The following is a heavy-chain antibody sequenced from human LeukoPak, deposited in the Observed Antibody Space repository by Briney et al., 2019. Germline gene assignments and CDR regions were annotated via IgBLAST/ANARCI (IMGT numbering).Heavy chain of an antibody. J-gene: IGHJ4*02. CDR3: ARETGSGYGVGY. CDR1: GFTFDDYA. D-gene: IGHD3-22*01. V-gene: IGHV4-30-2*01. CDR2: IHYRGTT. Sequence: LRLSCAASGFTFDDYAMHWVRQAPGKGLEWIGNIHYRGTTYYNPSLKSRVTISVDMSKNQFSLSLTSVTAADTAVYYCARETGSGYGVGYWGQGTLVTVSS.